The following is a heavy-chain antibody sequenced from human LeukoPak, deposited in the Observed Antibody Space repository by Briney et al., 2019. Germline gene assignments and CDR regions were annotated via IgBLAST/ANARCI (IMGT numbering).Heavy chain of an antibody. Sequence: PGGSLRLSRAASGFTFSNAWMTWVRQAPGQGLEWVGHIKSKTDGGTTDYAAPVKGRFTISRDDSKNTLYLQMNSLKTEDTAVYYCTTTIAPGRNYWGKGTLVTVSS. V-gene: IGHV3-15*01. CDR2: IKSKTDGGTT. CDR1: GFTFSNAW. D-gene: IGHD6-13*01. J-gene: IGHJ4*02. CDR3: TTTIAPGRNY.